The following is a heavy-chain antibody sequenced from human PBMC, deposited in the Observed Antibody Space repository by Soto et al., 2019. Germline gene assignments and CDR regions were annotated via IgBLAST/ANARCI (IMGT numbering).Heavy chain of an antibody. CDR2: IYYSGST. Sequence: PSEPLSLTCPVSGGSLSSSSYYWGWIRQPPGQGLEWIGSIYYSGSTYYNPSLKSRVTISVDTSKNQFSLKLSSVTAADTAVYYCARRQTYYDILTGYYYYYYGMDVWGQGTTVTVSS. D-gene: IGHD3-9*01. J-gene: IGHJ6*02. CDR1: GGSLSSSSYY. CDR3: ARRQTYYDILTGYYYYYYGMDV. V-gene: IGHV4-39*01.